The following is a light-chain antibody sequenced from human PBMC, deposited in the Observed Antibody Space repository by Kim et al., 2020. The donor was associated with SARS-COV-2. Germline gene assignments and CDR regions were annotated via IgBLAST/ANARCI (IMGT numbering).Light chain of an antibody. CDR2: KAS. J-gene: IGKJ2*01. CDR1: QSISIW. CDR3: QQYITYPYT. Sequence: SASVGARVPITCRASQSISIWLAWYQQKPGTAPKLLIYKASTLGSGAPSRFSGSGSGTEFTLAISSLQPDDFATYYCQQYITYPYTFGQGTKLEI. V-gene: IGKV1-5*03.